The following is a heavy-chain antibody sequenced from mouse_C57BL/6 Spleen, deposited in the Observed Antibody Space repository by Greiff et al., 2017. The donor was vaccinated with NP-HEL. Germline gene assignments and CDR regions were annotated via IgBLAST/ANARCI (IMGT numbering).Heavy chain of an antibody. Sequence: EVQGVESGGGLVQPGGSLSLSCAASGFTFTDYYMSWVRQPPGKALEWLGFIRNKANGYTKEYSASVKGRFTISRDNSQSIFYLQMNALRAEDSATYYCARSQLGRAGHFDYWGQGTTLTVSS. V-gene: IGHV7-3*01. D-gene: IGHD4-1*02. CDR3: ARSQLGRAGHFDY. CDR2: IRNKANGYTK. CDR1: GFTFTDYY. J-gene: IGHJ2*01.